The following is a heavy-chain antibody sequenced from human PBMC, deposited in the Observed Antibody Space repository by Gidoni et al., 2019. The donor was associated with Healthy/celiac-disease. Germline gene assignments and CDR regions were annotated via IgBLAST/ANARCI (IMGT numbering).Heavy chain of an antibody. D-gene: IGHD2-15*01. CDR3: AREGSRGY. V-gene: IGHV1-69*08. Sequence: QVQLVQSGAEVKKPGPSVTVSCKASGGTFSSYTISWVRQAPGQGLKWMGRIIPILGIANYAQKFQGRVTITADKSTSTAYMELSSLRSEDTAVYYCAREGSRGYWGQGTLVTVSS. CDR1: GGTFSSYT. CDR2: IIPILGIA. J-gene: IGHJ4*02.